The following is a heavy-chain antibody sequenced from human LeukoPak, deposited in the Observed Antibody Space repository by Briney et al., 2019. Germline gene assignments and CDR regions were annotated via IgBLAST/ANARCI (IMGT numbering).Heavy chain of an antibody. CDR1: GYTFTSYY. J-gene: IGHJ4*02. CDR3: ARDLALAHCSGGSCYERDY. V-gene: IGHV1-46*01. CDR2: INPSGGST. Sequence: ASVKVSCKASGYTFTSYYMHWVRQAPGQGLEWMGIINPSGGSTSYAQKFQGRVTMTTDTSTSTVYMELSSLRSEDTAVYYCARDLALAHCSGGSCYERDYWGQGTLVTVSS. D-gene: IGHD2-15*01.